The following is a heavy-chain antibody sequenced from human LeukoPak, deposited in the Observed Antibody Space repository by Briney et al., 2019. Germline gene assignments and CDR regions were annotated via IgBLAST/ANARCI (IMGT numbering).Heavy chain of an antibody. J-gene: IGHJ4*02. Sequence: SETLSLTCTVSGGSISSYYWSWIRQPPGKGLEWIGYIYYSGDTNYNPSLKSRVTISVDTSKNQFSLKLSSVTAADTAVYYCARFFGGNYYDSSGFDYWGQGTLVTVSS. CDR1: GGSISSYY. CDR2: IYYSGDT. CDR3: ARFFGGNYYDSSGFDY. D-gene: IGHD3-22*01. V-gene: IGHV4-59*01.